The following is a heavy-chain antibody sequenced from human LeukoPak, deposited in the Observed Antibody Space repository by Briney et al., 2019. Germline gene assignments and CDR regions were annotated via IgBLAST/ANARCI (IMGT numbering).Heavy chain of an antibody. J-gene: IGHJ4*02. D-gene: IGHD1-26*01. V-gene: IGHV1-18*01. Sequence: ASVKVSCKASGYTFTSYCISWVRQAPGQGLEWMGWISAYNSNTNYAQKLQGRVTMTTDTSTSTAYMELRSLRSDDTAVYYCARDRRSARALDFPGDYWGQGTLVTVSS. CDR1: GYTFTSYC. CDR2: ISAYNSNT. CDR3: ARDRRSARALDFPGDY.